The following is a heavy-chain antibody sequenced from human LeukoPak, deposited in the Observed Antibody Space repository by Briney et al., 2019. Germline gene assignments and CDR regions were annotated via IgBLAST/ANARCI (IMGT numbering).Heavy chain of an antibody. CDR3: ARGNYYGMDV. V-gene: IGHV3-74*01. J-gene: IGHJ6*02. CDR2: INSDGSST. Sequence: GGSLRLSCAASGYTFSSYCMHWVRQVPGKGLVWVSRINSDGSSTSYADSVKGRFTISRDNAKNTLYLQMNSLRAEDTAVYYCARGNYYGMDVWGQGTTVTVSS. CDR1: GYTFSSYC.